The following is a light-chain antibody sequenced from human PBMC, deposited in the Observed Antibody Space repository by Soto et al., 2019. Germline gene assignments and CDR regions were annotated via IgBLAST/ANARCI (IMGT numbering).Light chain of an antibody. CDR2: QVT. J-gene: IGLJ1*01. CDR1: SSDVGDYDS. V-gene: IGLV2-14*01. CDR3: TSYTSGNTRV. Sequence: QSALTQPASVSGSPGQSITISCTGSSSDVGDYDSVSWCQQHPGKPPKVIIYQVTKRPSGVSSRFSASKSGNTASLTISGLQAEDEADYYCTSYTSGNTRVFGTGTKLTVL.